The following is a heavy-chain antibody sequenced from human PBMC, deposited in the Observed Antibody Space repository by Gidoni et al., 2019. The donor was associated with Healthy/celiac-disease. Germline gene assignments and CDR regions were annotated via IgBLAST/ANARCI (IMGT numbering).Heavy chain of an antibody. V-gene: IGHV1-46*03. CDR1: GYTFTSYY. CDR3: AREAPIAAAGRSSYYYGMDV. CDR2: INPSGGST. Sequence: QVQLVQSGAEVKKPGASVQVVCKASGYTFTSYYRHWVRQAPGQGLEWMGIINPSGGSTSYAQKFQGRVTMTRDTSTSTVYMELSSLRSEDTAVYYCAREAPIAAAGRSSYYYGMDVWGQGTTVTVSS. J-gene: IGHJ6*02. D-gene: IGHD6-13*01.